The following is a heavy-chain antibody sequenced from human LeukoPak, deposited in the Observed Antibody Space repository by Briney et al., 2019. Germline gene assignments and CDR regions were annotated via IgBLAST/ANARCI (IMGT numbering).Heavy chain of an antibody. D-gene: IGHD3-3*01. CDR2: INHSGST. V-gene: IGHV4-34*01. CDR3: ARRSGFWSGYYLFDY. J-gene: IGHJ4*02. CDR1: GGSFSGYY. Sequence: SETLSLTCAVYGGSFSGYYWSWIRQPPGKGLEWIGEINHSGSTNYNPSLKSRVTISVDTSKNQISLKASSVTAADTAVYYCARRSGFWSGYYLFDYWGQGTLVTVSS.